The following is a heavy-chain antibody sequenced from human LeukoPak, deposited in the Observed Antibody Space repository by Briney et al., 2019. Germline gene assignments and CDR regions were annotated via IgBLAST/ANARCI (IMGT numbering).Heavy chain of an antibody. V-gene: IGHV3-53*01. CDR1: GFTVSSNY. CDR2: IYSGVST. J-gene: IGHJ6*02. CDR3: ARLATHYGMDV. Sequence: GGSLRLSCAASGFTVSSNYMSWVRQAPGKGLEWVSVIYSGVSTYYADSVKGRFTISRDNSKNTLNLQMNSLRAEDTAVYYCARLATHYGMDVWGQGTTVTVSS. D-gene: IGHD3-3*02.